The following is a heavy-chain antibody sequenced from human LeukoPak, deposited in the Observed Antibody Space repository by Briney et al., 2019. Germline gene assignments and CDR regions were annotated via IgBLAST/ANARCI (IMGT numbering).Heavy chain of an antibody. CDR1: GGSFSANY. D-gene: IGHD6-13*01. CDR2: INHTGRT. Sequence: PSETLSLTCAVSGGSFSANYWSWLRQPPGEGPEWVGEINHTGRTNYNPSLKSRVTISVDMSKNQFSLKLSSVTAADTAVYYCARDVVAAAGTWDYWGQGTLVTVSS. V-gene: IGHV4-34*01. J-gene: IGHJ4*02. CDR3: ARDVVAAAGTWDY.